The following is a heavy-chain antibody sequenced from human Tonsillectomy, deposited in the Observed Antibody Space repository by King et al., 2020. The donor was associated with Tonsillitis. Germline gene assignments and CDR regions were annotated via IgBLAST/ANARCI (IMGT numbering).Heavy chain of an antibody. V-gene: IGHV3-30*03. D-gene: IGHD3-10*01. J-gene: IGHJ4*02. CDR3: ARDPGSGNDLLYFDF. CDR1: GFTFSAYG. CDR2: ISFDGSND. Sequence: VQLVESGGGVVQPGRSLRLSCAASGFTFSAYGVHWVRQAPGKGLEWVAVISFDGSNDFYADSVKGRFTISRDNSKNTVYLQMNSLRAEDTAVYFCARDPGSGNDLLYFDFWGRGTLVTVSS.